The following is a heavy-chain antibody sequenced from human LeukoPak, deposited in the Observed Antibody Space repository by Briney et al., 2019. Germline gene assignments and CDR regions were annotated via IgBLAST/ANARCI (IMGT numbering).Heavy chain of an antibody. J-gene: IGHJ4*02. Sequence: GGSLRLSCAASGFTFSSYWMSWVRQAPGKGLEWVANIKQDGSEKYYVDSVKGRFTIHRDNAKNSLYLQMNTLRAEHTAVYYCARVHRYRYGALDYWGQGTLVTVSS. V-gene: IGHV3-7*01. CDR2: IKQDGSEK. D-gene: IGHD5-18*01. CDR3: ARVHRYRYGALDY. CDR1: GFTFSSYW.